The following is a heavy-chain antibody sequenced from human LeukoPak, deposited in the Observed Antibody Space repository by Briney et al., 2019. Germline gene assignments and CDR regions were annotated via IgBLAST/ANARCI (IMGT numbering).Heavy chain of an antibody. CDR2: INPNSGGT. D-gene: IGHD3-10*01. J-gene: IGHJ6*02. CDR3: ARDAPRDVGLLWFGELLGYYGMDV. V-gene: IGHV1-2*02. CDR1: GYTFTGYY. Sequence: ASVKVSCKASGYTFTGYYMHWVRQAPGQGLGWMGWINPNSGGTNYAQKFQGRVTMTRDTSISTAYMELSRLRSDDTAVYYCARDAPRDVGLLWFGELLGYYGMDVWGQGTTVTVSS.